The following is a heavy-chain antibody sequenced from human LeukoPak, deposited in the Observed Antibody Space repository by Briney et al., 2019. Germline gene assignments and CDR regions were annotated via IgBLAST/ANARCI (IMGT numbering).Heavy chain of an antibody. V-gene: IGHV3-23*01. J-gene: IGHJ5*02. CDR2: ISGSGGST. CDR3: AKDVDRGYYYGNWFDP. CDR1: GFTFSSYA. Sequence: PGGSLRLSCASSGFTFSSYAMSWVRQAPAKGLEWVSAISGSGGSTYYADSVKGRFTISRDNSKNTLYLQMNSLRAEDTAVYYCAKDVDRGYYYGNWFDPWGQGTLVTVSS. D-gene: IGHD3-22*01.